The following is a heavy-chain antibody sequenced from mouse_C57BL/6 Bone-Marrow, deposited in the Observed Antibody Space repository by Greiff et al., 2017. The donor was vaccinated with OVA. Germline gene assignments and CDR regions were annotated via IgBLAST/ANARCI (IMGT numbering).Heavy chain of an antibody. D-gene: IGHD2-2*01. V-gene: IGHV2-2*01. CDR1: GFSFTSYG. Sequence: QVQLQQSGPGLVQPSQRLSIPCTVSGFSFTSYGVHWVRQSPGKGLEWLGVIWSGGSTDYNAAFISRLRISTDNSKSQVFFKMNSLQADDTAIYYCARPMVTTAMDYWGQGTSVTVSS. CDR2: IWSGGST. J-gene: IGHJ4*01. CDR3: ARPMVTTAMDY.